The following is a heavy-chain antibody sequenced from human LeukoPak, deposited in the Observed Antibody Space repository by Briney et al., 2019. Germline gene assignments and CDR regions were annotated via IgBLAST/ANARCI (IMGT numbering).Heavy chain of an antibody. V-gene: IGHV3-NL1*01. CDR3: VKDRPCETCMPMDA. CDR2: LGRSGENR. Sequence: GRSLRLSCAASGFTFSSYGMHWVRQAPGKGLEWVSGLGRSGENRYYATSVRGRFSISRDNSKDTVYLQMNSLRAEDTAIYYCVKDRPCETCMPMDAWGQGTLVTVSS. J-gene: IGHJ5*02. D-gene: IGHD2-2*01. CDR1: GFTFSSYG.